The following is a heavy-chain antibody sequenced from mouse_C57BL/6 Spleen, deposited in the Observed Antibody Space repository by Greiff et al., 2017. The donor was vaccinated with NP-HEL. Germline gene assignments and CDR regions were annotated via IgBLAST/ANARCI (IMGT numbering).Heavy chain of an antibody. CDR1: GYAFSSYW. Sequence: VQLQQSGAELVKPGASVKISCKASGYAFSSYWMNWVKQRPGKGLEWIGQIYPGDGDTNYNGKFKGKATLTADKSSSTAYMQLSSLTSEDSAVYFCARRGYYGSSYDFDYWGQGTTLTVSS. CDR3: ARRGYYGSSYDFDY. J-gene: IGHJ2*01. D-gene: IGHD1-1*01. CDR2: IYPGDGDT. V-gene: IGHV1-80*01.